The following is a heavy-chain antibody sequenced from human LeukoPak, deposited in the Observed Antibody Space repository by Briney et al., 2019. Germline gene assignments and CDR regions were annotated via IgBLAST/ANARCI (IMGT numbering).Heavy chain of an antibody. D-gene: IGHD6-13*01. V-gene: IGHV3-30*04. CDR1: GFTFSSHS. Sequence: GGSLRLSCAASGFTFSSHSMHWVRQAPGKGLEWVAVISYDGNKKNDADSVKGRFTISRDNAKNTLYLQMNSLRVEDAAVYYCARVGPYSSSYYFDYWGQGTLVTVSS. J-gene: IGHJ4*02. CDR3: ARVGPYSSSYYFDY. CDR2: ISYDGNKK.